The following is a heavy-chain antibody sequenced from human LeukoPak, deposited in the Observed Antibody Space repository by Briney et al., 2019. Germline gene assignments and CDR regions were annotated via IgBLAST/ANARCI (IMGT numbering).Heavy chain of an antibody. V-gene: IGHV4-34*01. CDR1: GGSFSGYY. J-gene: IGHJ6*03. CDR3: ARGLHFSQVRYYYYYMDV. CDR2: INHSGST. D-gene: IGHD4-11*01. Sequence: SETLSLTCAVYGGSFSGYYWSWIRQPPGKGLEWIREINHSGSTNYNPSLKSRVTISVDTSKNQFSLKLSSVTAADTAVYYRARGLHFSQVRYYYYYMDVWGKGTTVTVSS.